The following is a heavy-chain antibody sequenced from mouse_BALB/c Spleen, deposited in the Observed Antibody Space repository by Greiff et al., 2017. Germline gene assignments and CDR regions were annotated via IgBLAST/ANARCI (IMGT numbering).Heavy chain of an antibody. CDR2: IWAGGST. D-gene: IGHD1-1*01. J-gene: IGHJ3*01. V-gene: IGHV2-9*02. Sequence: QVQLKQSGPGLVAPSQSLSITCTVSGFSLTSYGVHWVRQPPGKGLEWLGVIWAGGSTNYNSALMSRLSISKDNSKSQVFLKMNSLQTDDTAMYYCAREALYYGSSYSFAYWGQGTLVTVSA. CDR3: AREALYYGSSYSFAY. CDR1: GFSLTSYG.